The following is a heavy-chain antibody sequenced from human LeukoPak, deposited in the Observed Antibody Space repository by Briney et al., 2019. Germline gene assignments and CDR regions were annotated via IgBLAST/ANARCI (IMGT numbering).Heavy chain of an antibody. J-gene: IGHJ4*02. CDR3: AKDPLHYYDSSGYTQYDFGRYFDY. CDR1: GFTFSSYA. Sequence: PGGSLRLSCAASGFTFSSYAMSWVRQAPGKGLEWVSAISGSGGSTYYADSVKGRFTISRDNSKNTLYLQMNSLRAEDTVVYYCAKDPLHYYDSSGYTQYDFGRYFDYWGQGTLVTVSS. D-gene: IGHD3-22*01. V-gene: IGHV3-23*01. CDR2: ISGSGGST.